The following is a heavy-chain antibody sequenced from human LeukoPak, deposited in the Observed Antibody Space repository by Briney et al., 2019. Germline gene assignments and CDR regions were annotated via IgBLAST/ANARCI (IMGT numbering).Heavy chain of an antibody. J-gene: IGHJ5*02. CDR3: AIDSAVYDSSGLSPKPLKKCVDP. Sequence: ASVKVFCKASGYTFTSYAMNWVRQAPGQGLEWVGWINTNTGNPTYAQGFTGRFVFSLDTSVSTEYLQISSLKAEDTDVYYCAIDSAVYDSSGLSPKPLKKCVDPGGQGTLVTVSS. CDR1: GYTFTSYA. D-gene: IGHD3-22*01. V-gene: IGHV7-4-1*02. CDR2: INTNTGNP.